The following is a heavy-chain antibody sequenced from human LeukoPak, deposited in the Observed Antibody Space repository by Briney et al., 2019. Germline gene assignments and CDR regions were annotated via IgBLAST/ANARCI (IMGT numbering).Heavy chain of an antibody. CDR2: ISDDGSK. J-gene: IGHJ4*02. Sequence: GRSLRLSCAASGFTFSKYGMHWARQAPGKGLQWVAVISDDGSKFYAESVKGRFTISRDTSRNTLYLQMNSLRAEDTAVYYCARASYSDNWATGDYLDHWGLGTLVTVSS. CDR3: ARASYSDNWATGDYLDH. D-gene: IGHD1-20*01. V-gene: IGHV3-30*19. CDR1: GFTFSKYG.